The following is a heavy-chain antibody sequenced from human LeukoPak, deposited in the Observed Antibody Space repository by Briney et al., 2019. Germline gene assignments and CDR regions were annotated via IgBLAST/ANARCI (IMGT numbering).Heavy chain of an antibody. V-gene: IGHV4-34*01. J-gene: IGHJ4*02. CDR1: GGSFSGYY. D-gene: IGHD5-24*01. Sequence: SETLSLTCAVYGGSFSGYYWSWIRQPPGKGLEWIGEINHSGSTNYNPSLKSRVTISVDTSKNQFSLKLSSVTAADTAVYYCAKNPRNGYTFDYWGQGTLVTVSS. CDR3: AKNPRNGYTFDY. CDR2: INHSGST.